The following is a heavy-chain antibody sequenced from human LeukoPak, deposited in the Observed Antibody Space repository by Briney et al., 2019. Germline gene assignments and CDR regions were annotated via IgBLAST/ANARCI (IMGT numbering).Heavy chain of an antibody. J-gene: IGHJ4*02. Sequence: SETLSLTCAVYGGSFSGYYWSWIRQPPGKGLEWIGEINHSGSTNYNPSLKSRVTISVDTSKNQFSLKLRSVTAADTAVYYCARDRDYYDSSGYSGYFDYWGQGTLVTVSS. CDR1: GGSFSGYY. D-gene: IGHD3-22*01. CDR2: INHSGST. CDR3: ARDRDYYDSSGYSGYFDY. V-gene: IGHV4-34*01.